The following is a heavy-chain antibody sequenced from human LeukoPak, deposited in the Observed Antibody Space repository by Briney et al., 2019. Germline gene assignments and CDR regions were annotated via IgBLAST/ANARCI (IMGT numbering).Heavy chain of an antibody. V-gene: IGHV4-38-2*02. J-gene: IGHJ4*02. CDR1: GYSINSGYH. D-gene: IGHD3-22*01. CDR3: ARHYLYDTSGDGTYYFDY. CDR2: IYHSRST. Sequence: LGTLTLTCIVSGYSINSGYHWGWIRQPPGKGLEWMGSIYHSRSTYYNPSLKSRVTISIDTSKNQFSLKLSSVTAADTAVYYCARHYLYDTSGDGTYYFDYWGQGTLVTVSS.